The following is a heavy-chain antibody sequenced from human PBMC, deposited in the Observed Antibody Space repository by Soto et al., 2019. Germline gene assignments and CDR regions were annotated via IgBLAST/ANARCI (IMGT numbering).Heavy chain of an antibody. CDR3: ARDELRSFGRIAIDNYYSYALDV. CDR2: INTYNGDT. V-gene: IGHV1-18*01. J-gene: IGHJ6*02. Sequence: GASVKVSCKASGYPFHTFGLSWVRQAPGQGLEWKGWINTYNGDTNYAQNLRGRVTVTSDTSTSTAYMELRSLSSDDTAVYYCARDELRSFGRIAIDNYYSYALDVWGQGTTVTVSS. D-gene: IGHD3-10*01. CDR1: GYPFHTFG.